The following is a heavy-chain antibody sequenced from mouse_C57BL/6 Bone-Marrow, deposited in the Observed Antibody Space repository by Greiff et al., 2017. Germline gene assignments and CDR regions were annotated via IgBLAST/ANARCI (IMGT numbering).Heavy chain of an antibody. Sequence: QVQLQQPGAELVMPGASVKLSCKASGYTFTSYWMHWVKQRPGQGLEWIGEIDPSDSYTNYNQKFKGKSTLTVDKSSSTAYMQLSSLTSEDSAVYYCARGASYYSNFYARDYWGQGTSVTVSS. V-gene: IGHV1-69*01. CDR3: ARGASYYSNFYARDY. CDR2: IDPSDSYT. D-gene: IGHD2-5*01. CDR1: GYTFTSYW. J-gene: IGHJ4*01.